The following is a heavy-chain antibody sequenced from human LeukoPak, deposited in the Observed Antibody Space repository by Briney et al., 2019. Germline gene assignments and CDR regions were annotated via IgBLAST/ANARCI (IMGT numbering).Heavy chain of an antibody. CDR2: IYTSGST. Sequence: PSETLSLTCTVSGGSISSGSYYWSWIRQPAGKGLEWIGRIYTSGSTNYNPSLKSRVTISVDTSKNQFSLKLNSVTAADTAVYYCASLSEYCSAGSCYLGWFDPCGQGTLVTVSS. D-gene: IGHD2-15*01. J-gene: IGHJ5*02. CDR1: GGSISSGSYY. CDR3: ASLSEYCSAGSCYLGWFDP. V-gene: IGHV4-61*02.